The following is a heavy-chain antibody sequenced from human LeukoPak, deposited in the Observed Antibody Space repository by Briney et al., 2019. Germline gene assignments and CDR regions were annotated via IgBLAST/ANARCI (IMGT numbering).Heavy chain of an antibody. Sequence: GGSLRLSCAASGFTFSKYWMLWVRQAPGKGLESVSRINTDGTVTTYADSVKGRFTVSRDNVDNTMFLQMNSVRDEDTAVYYCATKQWLAPPPDSWGQGTPVTVSS. J-gene: IGHJ4*02. CDR1: GFTFSKYW. D-gene: IGHD6-19*01. V-gene: IGHV3-74*01. CDR3: ATKQWLAPPPDS. CDR2: INTDGTVT.